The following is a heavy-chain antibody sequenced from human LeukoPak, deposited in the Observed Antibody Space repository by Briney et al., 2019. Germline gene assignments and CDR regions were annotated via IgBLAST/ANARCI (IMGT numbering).Heavy chain of an antibody. CDR2: FDPEDGET. V-gene: IGHV1-24*01. J-gene: IGHJ6*02. Sequence: GASVKVSCKVSGYTLTELSMHWVRQAPGKGLEWMGGFDPEDGETIYAQKFQGRVTMTEDTSTDTAYMELSSLRSEDTAVYYCATLPTVTTTLYYYYGMDVWGQGTTVTVSS. D-gene: IGHD4-17*01. CDR1: GYTLTELS. CDR3: ATLPTVTTTLYYYYGMDV.